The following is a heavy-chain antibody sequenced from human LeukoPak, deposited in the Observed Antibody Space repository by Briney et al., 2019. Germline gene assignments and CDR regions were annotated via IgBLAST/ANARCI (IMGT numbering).Heavy chain of an antibody. D-gene: IGHD5-18*01. J-gene: IGHJ5*02. V-gene: IGHV3-21*01. CDR3: ARAGGYSYGYQWFDP. CDR1: GFTFSSYN. CDR2: ISFSSSSSYI. Sequence: PGGSLRLSCAASGFTFSSYNMNWVRQAPGKGLEWVSSISFSSSSSYIYYADSVKGRFTISRDNAKNSLYLQMNSPRVEDTAVYYCARAGGYSYGYQWFDPWGQGTLVTVSS.